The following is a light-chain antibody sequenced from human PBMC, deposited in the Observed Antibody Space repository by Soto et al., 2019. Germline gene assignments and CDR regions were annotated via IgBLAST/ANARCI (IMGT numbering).Light chain of an antibody. CDR2: DVS. CDR1: SSDVGGYNY. V-gene: IGLV2-14*03. J-gene: IGLJ1*01. Sequence: QSVLTQPASVSGSPGQSITLSCTGTSSDVGGYNYVSWYQQHPGKAPELMIYDVSSRPSGVSSRFSGSKSGNTASLTISGLLAEDEADYYCSSYTSGSTYVFGTGTKVTVL. CDR3: SSYTSGSTYV.